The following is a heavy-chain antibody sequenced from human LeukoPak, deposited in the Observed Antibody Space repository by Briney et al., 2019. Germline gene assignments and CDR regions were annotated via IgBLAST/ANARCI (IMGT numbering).Heavy chain of an antibody. J-gene: IGHJ4*02. V-gene: IGHV4-39*01. CDR1: GGSITSNSYS. Sequence: SETLSLTCTVSGGSITSNSYSWGWIRQPPGKGLQWIVTLSYTGTNYYNPSLKSRVTMPVDTSKKQLSLKLSSVTAADTAVYYCARLRGGVQLWGDWGQGTLVTLSS. D-gene: IGHD5-18*01. CDR3: ARLRGGVQLWGD. CDR2: LSYTGTN.